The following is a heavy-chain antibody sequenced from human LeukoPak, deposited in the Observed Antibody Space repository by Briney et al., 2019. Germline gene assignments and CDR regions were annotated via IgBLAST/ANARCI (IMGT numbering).Heavy chain of an antibody. J-gene: IGHJ4*02. V-gene: IGHV1-3*01. CDR2: INAGNGNT. Sequence: ASVKVSCKASGYTFTSYTMHCVRQSPGQRLEWMGWINAGNGNTKYSQKFQGRVTITRDTSASTAYMELSSLRPEDTAVYYCAAVPGYSSGWYVYFDYWGQGTLVTVSS. CDR3: AAVPGYSSGWYVYFDY. D-gene: IGHD6-19*01. CDR1: GYTFTSYT.